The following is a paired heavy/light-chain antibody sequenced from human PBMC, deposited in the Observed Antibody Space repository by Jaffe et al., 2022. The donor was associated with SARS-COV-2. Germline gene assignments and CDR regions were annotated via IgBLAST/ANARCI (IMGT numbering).Heavy chain of an antibody. CDR2: IYWDGDK. J-gene: IGHJ4*02. D-gene: IGHD2-15*01. CDR1: GFSLTTRGVG. Sequence: QITLKESGPTLVKPTQTLTLTCTFSGFSLTTRGVGVGWIRQPPGKALEWLALIYWDGDKFYNSSVKSRLTVTKDTSRNQVVLTMTNMDPVDAGTYYCAHERYCSGGACYAYDYWGQGSLVTVSS. V-gene: IGHV2-5*02. CDR3: AHERYCSGGACYAYDY.
Light chain of an antibody. CDR2: AAS. Sequence: DIQMTQSPSTVSASVGDRVTITCRASQDLNNWLAWYQQKPGKAPKLLIYAASTLQSGVPSRFRGSGSGTDFTLTITGLQPEDFATYYCQQANFFPRTFGQGTKVEIK. CDR1: QDLNNW. V-gene: IGKV1-12*01. CDR3: QQANFFPRT. J-gene: IGKJ1*01.